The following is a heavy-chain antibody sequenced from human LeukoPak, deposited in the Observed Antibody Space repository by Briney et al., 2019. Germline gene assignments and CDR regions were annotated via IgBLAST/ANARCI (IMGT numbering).Heavy chain of an antibody. V-gene: IGHV4-39*01. CDR2: FYYSGNT. D-gene: IGHD6-13*01. J-gene: IGHJ4*02. CDR3: ARLVVSSWYHEVLRGRDY. CDR1: GGSISSRPYS. Sequence: PSETLSLTCTVSGGSISSRPYSWGWIRHPPGKGLEWLGSFYYSGNTYYKPSLKSRVTISVDTSKNQFSLRLSSVTAADTAVYYCARLVVSSWYHEVLRGRDYWGQGTLVTVSS.